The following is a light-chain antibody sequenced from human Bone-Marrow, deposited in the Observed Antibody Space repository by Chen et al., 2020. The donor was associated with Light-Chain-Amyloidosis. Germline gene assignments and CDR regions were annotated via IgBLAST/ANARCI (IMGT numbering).Light chain of an antibody. CDR2: GKN. Sequence: QSVLTQPPSVSGAPGQRITISCTGSSSNIGAACEVNWYQQVPGTAPKLLINGKNNRPLGVPDRFSAAQSGTTASLAISGLQAEDEAIYYCQSFDNGLVFGTGTEVTVL. J-gene: IGLJ1*01. CDR3: QSFDNGLV. CDR1: SSNIGAACE. V-gene: IGLV1-40*01.